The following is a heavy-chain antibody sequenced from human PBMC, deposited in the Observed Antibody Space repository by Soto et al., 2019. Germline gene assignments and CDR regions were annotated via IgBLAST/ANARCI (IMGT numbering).Heavy chain of an antibody. CDR3: ATYRCDTTSCSFSSFDY. CDR1: GFTLSSFW. D-gene: IGHD2-2*01. V-gene: IGHV3-7*01. CDR2: IKQDGTEI. J-gene: IGHJ4*02. Sequence: PGGSLRLSCAASGFTLSSFWMNWVRQAPEKRLEWVANIKQDGTEIHYVASVRGRFTVSRDNAKNSLYLQMNSLRAEDTALYYCATYRCDTTSCSFSSFDYWGQGTMVTVSS.